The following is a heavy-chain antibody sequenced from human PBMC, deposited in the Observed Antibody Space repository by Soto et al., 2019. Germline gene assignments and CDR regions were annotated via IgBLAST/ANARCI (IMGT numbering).Heavy chain of an antibody. CDR2: IKQDGGEK. D-gene: IGHD3-10*02. CDR1: GFTFRSYW. Sequence: GGSLRLSCAASGFTFRSYWMTWVRQAPGKGLEWVAHIKQDGGEKYYADAVKGRFTISRDNAKNLLYLQMNGLRAEDTAVYYCARDTVRTHWGQGTLVTVSS. V-gene: IGHV3-7*01. J-gene: IGHJ4*02. CDR3: ARDTVRTH.